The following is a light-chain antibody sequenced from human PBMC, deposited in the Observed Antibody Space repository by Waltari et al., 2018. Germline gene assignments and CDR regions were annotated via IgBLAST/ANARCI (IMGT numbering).Light chain of an antibody. V-gene: IGKV3-11*01. J-gene: IGKJ5*01. CDR2: DVS. CDR3: QQRDNWPSIT. Sequence: EIVLIQSPATLSLSTGERATLSCRASQSVSSSLGWYQQKPGQAPRLLIYDVSNRATDIPARFSGSGSGTDFTLTISSLEPEDFAVYYCQQRDNWPSITFGQGTRLEIK. CDR1: QSVSSS.